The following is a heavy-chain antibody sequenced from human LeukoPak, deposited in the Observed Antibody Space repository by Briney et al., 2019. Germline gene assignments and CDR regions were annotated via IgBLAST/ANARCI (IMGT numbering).Heavy chain of an antibody. Sequence: SETLSLTCTVSGGSISTYYWSWIRQPPGKGLEWIGHIYYSGSTNYNPSLKSRVTISVDTSKNQFSLKLSSVTAADTAVYYCARVVSAIVVVPAALGYWFDPWGQGTLVTVSS. CDR1: GGSISTYY. CDR3: ARVVSAIVVVPAALGYWFDP. CDR2: IYYSGST. J-gene: IGHJ5*02. V-gene: IGHV4-59*01. D-gene: IGHD2-2*01.